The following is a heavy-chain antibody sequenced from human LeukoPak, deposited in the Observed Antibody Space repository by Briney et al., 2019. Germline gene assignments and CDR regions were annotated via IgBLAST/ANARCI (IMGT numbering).Heavy chain of an antibody. CDR3: ASRPVDSSGFGAFDI. V-gene: IGHV4-34*01. CDR1: GGSFSGYY. Sequence: PSETLSLTCAVYGGSFSGYYWSWIRQPPGKGLEWIGEINHSGSTNYNPSLKSRVTISVDTSKNQFSLKLSSVTAVDTAVYYCASRPVDSSGFGAFDIWGQGTMVTVSS. J-gene: IGHJ3*02. CDR2: INHSGST. D-gene: IGHD3-22*01.